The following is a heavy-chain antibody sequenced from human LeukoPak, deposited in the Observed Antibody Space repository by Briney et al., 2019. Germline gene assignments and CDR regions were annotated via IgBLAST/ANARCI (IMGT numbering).Heavy chain of an antibody. Sequence: GGSLRLSCAASGFTFSSFGMSWVRQAPGKGLEWVSTFSGSGGSTYYADSVKGRFSISRVNSKNALYLQMNSLIAEDTAAYYCARSGLNRFDSWGQGTLVTVSS. CDR2: FSGSGGST. D-gene: IGHD2-15*01. J-gene: IGHJ4*02. CDR1: GFTFSSFG. V-gene: IGHV3-23*01. CDR3: ARSGLNRFDS.